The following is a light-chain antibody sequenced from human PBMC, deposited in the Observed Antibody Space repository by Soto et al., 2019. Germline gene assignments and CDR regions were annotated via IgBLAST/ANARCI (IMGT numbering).Light chain of an antibody. CDR1: QSVSNNY. CDR3: QQYGSSSIT. V-gene: IGKV3-20*01. J-gene: IGKJ5*01. CDR2: GAS. Sequence: LVLAQSPGTLSLSRGEAEILLCRASQSVSNNYLAWYQQKPGQAPRLLIYGASNRATGIPDTFSGSGSGTDFTLSISRLEPEDFAVYYCQQYGSSSITFGQGTRLEIK.